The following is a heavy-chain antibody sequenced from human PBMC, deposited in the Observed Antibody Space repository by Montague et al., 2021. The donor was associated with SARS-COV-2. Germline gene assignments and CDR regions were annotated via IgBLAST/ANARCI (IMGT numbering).Heavy chain of an antibody. Sequence: SETLSLTCTVSGGSISTTSYYWGWIRQPPGKGLEWIASIFYSGTTYYNPSLRSRVTISVQTSKNQFSLTVVSVTAADTAIYYCASDFKNSYAVDVWGQGTTVIVSS. CDR2: IFYSGTT. J-gene: IGHJ6*02. V-gene: IGHV4-39*07. CDR3: ASDFKNSYAVDV. CDR1: GGSISTTSYY.